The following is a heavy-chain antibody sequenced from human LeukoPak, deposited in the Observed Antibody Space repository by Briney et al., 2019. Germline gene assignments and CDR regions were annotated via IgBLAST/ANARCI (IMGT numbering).Heavy chain of an antibody. CDR2: ISGSGGST. D-gene: IGHD1-26*01. CDR3: AKDLTVGASYYFDY. Sequence: GGSLRLSCAAPGFNFSSYAMSWVRQAPGKGLQWVSAISGSGGSTYYADSVKGRFTISRDNSKNTLYLQMNSLRAEDTAVYYCAKDLTVGASYYFDYWGQGTLVTVSS. CDR1: GFNFSSYA. V-gene: IGHV3-23*01. J-gene: IGHJ4*02.